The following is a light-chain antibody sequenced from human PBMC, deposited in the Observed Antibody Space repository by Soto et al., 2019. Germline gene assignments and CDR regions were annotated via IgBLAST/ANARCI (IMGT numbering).Light chain of an antibody. V-gene: IGKV3-15*01. CDR1: QSVSNN. CDR3: QGSENRAKP. J-gene: IGKJ1*01. CDR2: GAS. Sequence: EIVMTKPPATLSVSPGERGTLSCRASQSVSNNLAWYQQKRGQAPRLLMYGASTRATGIPARFSGSGSGTEFTLTIIVLQAADFTLYCSQGSENRAKPFGQGTK.